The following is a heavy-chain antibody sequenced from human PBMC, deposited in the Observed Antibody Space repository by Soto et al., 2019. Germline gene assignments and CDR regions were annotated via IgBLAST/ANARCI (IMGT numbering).Heavy chain of an antibody. D-gene: IGHD3-10*01. J-gene: IGHJ4*02. CDR3: AREHQGSGSYFLRTLGY. CDR2: INAGNGNT. CDR1: GYTFTSYA. Sequence: ASVKVSCKASGYTFTSYAMHWVRQAPGQRLEWMGWINAGNGNTKYSQKFQGRVTITRDTSASTAYMELSSLRSEDTAVYYCAREHQGSGSYFLRTLGYWGQGTLVTVSS. V-gene: IGHV1-3*01.